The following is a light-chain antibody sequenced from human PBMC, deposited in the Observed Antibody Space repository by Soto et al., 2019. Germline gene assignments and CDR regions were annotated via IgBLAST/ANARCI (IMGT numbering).Light chain of an antibody. Sequence: QSVLTQPPSASGTPGQRVTISCSGASSNIGKNFVYWYQQLPRTTPKLLISRNDQRPSGVPERFSGSKSGTSASLAISGLRSEEEGEYYCAAGDDSLRGSYAFGTGTKLTVL. V-gene: IGLV1-47*01. CDR2: RND. J-gene: IGLJ1*01. CDR1: SSNIGKNF. CDR3: AAGDDSLRGSYA.